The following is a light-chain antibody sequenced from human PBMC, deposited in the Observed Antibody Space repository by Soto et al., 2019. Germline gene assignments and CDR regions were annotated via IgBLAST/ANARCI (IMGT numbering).Light chain of an antibody. CDR2: EVS. CDR1: SSDAGGYNY. Sequence: QSALTQPASVSGCPGQSITISCTGTSSDAGGYNYVSWYQQHPGKAPKLMIYEVSNRPSGVSNRFSGSKSGNTASLTISGLQAEDEADYYCSSYTGSSTPYVFGTGTKLTVL. V-gene: IGLV2-14*01. CDR3: SSYTGSSTPYV. J-gene: IGLJ1*01.